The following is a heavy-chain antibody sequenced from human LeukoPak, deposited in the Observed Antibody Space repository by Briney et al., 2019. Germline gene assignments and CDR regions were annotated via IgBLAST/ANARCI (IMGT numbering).Heavy chain of an antibody. CDR2: INPNSGGP. D-gene: IGHD2-8*01. CDR1: GYTFTAHY. J-gene: IGHJ6*03. Sequence: ASVKVSCKASGYTFTAHYIHWVRQAPGQGFEWMGWINPNSGGPNYAQKFQGRVTMTRDKSINTAYMELSRLTSDDTAVYYCVRVGYCTHGVCYSMDLWAKGPRSPSP. V-gene: IGHV1-2*02. CDR3: VRVGYCTHGVCYSMDL.